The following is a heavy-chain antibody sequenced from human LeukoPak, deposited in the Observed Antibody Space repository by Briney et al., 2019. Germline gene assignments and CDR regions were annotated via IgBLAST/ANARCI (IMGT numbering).Heavy chain of an antibody. V-gene: IGHV3-11*01. CDR1: GFTFSDYY. J-gene: IGHJ4*02. Sequence: PGGSLRLSCAASGFTFSDYYMSWIRQAPGKGLEWVSYISSSGSTIYYADSVKGRFTISRDNSKNTLYLQMNSLRAEDAAVYYCARVPYGDYAFDYWGQGTLVTVSS. CDR3: ARVPYGDYAFDY. CDR2: ISSSGSTI. D-gene: IGHD4-17*01.